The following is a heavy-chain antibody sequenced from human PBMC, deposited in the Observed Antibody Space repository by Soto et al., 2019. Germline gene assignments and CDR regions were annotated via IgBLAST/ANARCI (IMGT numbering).Heavy chain of an antibody. CDR3: AITYCRDNSCPRDFDF. D-gene: IGHD2-21*01. CDR2: FIPILDMA. J-gene: IGHJ4*02. Sequence: QLQVVQSGAEVKKPESSVKVSCKPSGGTFNTYTVNWVRLAPGHGLEWMGRFIPILDMANYAQKFQDRVMITADRSTFTAYMELNSLTSDDTAVYYCAITYCRDNSCPRDFDFWGPGTRVTVSS. V-gene: IGHV1-69*02. CDR1: GGTFNTYT.